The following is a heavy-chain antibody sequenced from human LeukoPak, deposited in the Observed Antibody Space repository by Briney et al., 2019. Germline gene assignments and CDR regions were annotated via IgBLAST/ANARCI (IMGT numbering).Heavy chain of an antibody. Sequence: GPLDSPLPPPGSPSGAFGRHWSARPQGRGWRGLPVISSDGSNKYYADSVRGRFTVSRDNSKSTLFLQMDSLRAEDTAVYNCAKSRLYSSGSADYWGQGTLVTVSS. CDR2: ISSDGSNK. V-gene: IGHV3-30*18. CDR3: AKSRLYSSGSADY. D-gene: IGHD6-19*01. J-gene: IGHJ4*02. CDR1: GSPSGAFG.